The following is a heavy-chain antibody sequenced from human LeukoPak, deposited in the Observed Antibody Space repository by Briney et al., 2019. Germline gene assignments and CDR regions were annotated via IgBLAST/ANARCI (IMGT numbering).Heavy chain of an antibody. V-gene: IGHV3-9*01. J-gene: IGHJ4*02. D-gene: IGHD2/OR15-2a*01. CDR3: AKKGGRYYFGYFDY. CDR2: IIWISGST. Sequence: SLRVSCAASGFTFDDYAMRWVRQAPGKGLEWVSGIIWISGSTDYAQSVKGRVTISTDNATSSLYLQMNSLRDEDAVLYYCAKKGGRYYFGYFDYWGQGPLVTVSS. CDR1: GFTFDDYA.